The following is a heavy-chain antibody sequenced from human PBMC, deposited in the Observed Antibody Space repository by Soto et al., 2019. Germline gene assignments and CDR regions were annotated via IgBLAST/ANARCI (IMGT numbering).Heavy chain of an antibody. J-gene: IGHJ3*02. CDR3: AKASSPRYGSGSYDAFDI. Sequence: GESLKISCAASGFTFSSYAMSWVRQAPGKGLEWVSAISGSGGSTYYADSVKGRFTISRDNSKNTLYLQMNSLRAEDTAVYYCAKASSPRYGSGSYDAFDIWGQGTMVTVSS. CDR1: GFTFSSYA. V-gene: IGHV3-23*01. CDR2: ISGSGGST. D-gene: IGHD3-10*01.